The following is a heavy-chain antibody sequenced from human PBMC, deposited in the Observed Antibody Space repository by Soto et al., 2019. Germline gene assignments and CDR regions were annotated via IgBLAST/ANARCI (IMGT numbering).Heavy chain of an antibody. CDR2: INPSGGST. Sequence: ASVKVSCKASGYTFTSYYRHWVRQAPGQGLEWMGIINPSGGSTSYAQKFQGRVTMTRDTSTSTVYMELSSLRSEDTAVYYCARSTPVMENVRGITPFDYWGQGALVTVSS. CDR1: GYTFTSYY. D-gene: IGHD1-20*01. V-gene: IGHV1-46*01. J-gene: IGHJ4*02. CDR3: ARSTPVMENVRGITPFDY.